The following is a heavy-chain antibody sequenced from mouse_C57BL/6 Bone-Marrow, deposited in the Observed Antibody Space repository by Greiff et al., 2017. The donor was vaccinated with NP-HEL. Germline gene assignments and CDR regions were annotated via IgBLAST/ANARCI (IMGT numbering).Heavy chain of an antibody. CDR1: GFNIKDDY. J-gene: IGHJ2*01. Sequence: LVESGAELVRPGASVKLSCTASGFNIKDDYMHWVKQRPEQGLEWIGWIDPENGDTEYASKFQGKATITADTSSNTAYLQLSSLTSEDTAVYYCTTRFTTVVATDYWGQGTTLTVSS. D-gene: IGHD1-1*01. V-gene: IGHV14-4*01. CDR2: IDPENGDT. CDR3: TTRFTTVVATDY.